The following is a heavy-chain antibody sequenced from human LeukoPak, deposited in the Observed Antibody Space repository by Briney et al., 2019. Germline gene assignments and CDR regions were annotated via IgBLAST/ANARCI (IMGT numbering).Heavy chain of an antibody. J-gene: IGHJ4*02. D-gene: IGHD1-26*01. CDR2: ISYDGSNK. V-gene: IGHV3-30*04. CDR3: ARDKYGIVGASPSFDY. Sequence: GGSLRLSCAASGFTFSSYAMHWVRQAPGKGLEWVAVISYDGSNKYYADSVKGRFTISRDNSKNTLYLQMNSLRAEDTAVYYCARDKYGIVGASPSFDYWGQGTLVTVSS. CDR1: GFTFSSYA.